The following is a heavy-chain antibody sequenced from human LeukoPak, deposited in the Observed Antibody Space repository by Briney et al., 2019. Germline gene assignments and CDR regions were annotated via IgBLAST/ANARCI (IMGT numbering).Heavy chain of an antibody. V-gene: IGHV3-74*01. CDR1: GFIFSLYC. CDR3: VRDFRSADY. J-gene: IGHJ4*02. Sequence: PGGSLRLSCAASGFIFSLYCMHWVRQAPGKGPMRVSRICPDGTGISYADSVKARFTTSRDNAKNTVYLQMNGLREEDTAVYYCVRDFRSADYWGQGTLVTVSS. CDR2: ICPDGTGI.